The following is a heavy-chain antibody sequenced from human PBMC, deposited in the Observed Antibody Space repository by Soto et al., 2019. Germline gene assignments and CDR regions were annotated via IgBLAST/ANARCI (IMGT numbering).Heavy chain of an antibody. CDR1: GFTFSSYG. CDR2: ISYDGSNT. D-gene: IGHD2-8*01. J-gene: IGHJ4*02. Sequence: GGSLRLSCAASGFTFSSYGMHWARQAPGKGLEWVAVISYDGSNTYYADSVKGRFTISRDNSKNTLYLQMNSLRAEDTAVYYCAKEGRGYCTNGVCNYFDYWGQGTLVTVSS. CDR3: AKEGRGYCTNGVCNYFDY. V-gene: IGHV3-30*18.